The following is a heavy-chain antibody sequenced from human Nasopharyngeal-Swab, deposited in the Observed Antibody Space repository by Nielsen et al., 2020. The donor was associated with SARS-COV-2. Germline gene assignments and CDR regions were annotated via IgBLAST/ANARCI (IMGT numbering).Heavy chain of an antibody. Sequence: SETLPLTCTVSGGSISSYYWSWIRQPAGKGLEWIGRIYTSGSTNYNPSLKSRVTMSVDTSKNQFSLKLSSVPAADTAVYYCARGSRFTIFGVVPDYYYGMDVWGQGTTVTVSS. J-gene: IGHJ6*02. CDR3: ARGSRFTIFGVVPDYYYGMDV. CDR2: IYTSGST. D-gene: IGHD3-3*01. CDR1: GGSISSYY. V-gene: IGHV4-4*07.